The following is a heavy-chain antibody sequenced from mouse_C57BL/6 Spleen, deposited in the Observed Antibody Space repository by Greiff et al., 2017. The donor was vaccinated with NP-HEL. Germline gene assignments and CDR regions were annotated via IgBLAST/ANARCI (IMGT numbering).Heavy chain of an antibody. J-gene: IGHJ3*01. CDR1: GYTFTSYW. V-gene: IGHV1-55*01. D-gene: IGHD2-4*01. CDR2: IYPGSGST. Sequence: QVQLQQPGAELVKPGASVKMSCKASGYTFTSYWITWVKQRPGQGLEWIGDIYPGSGSTNYNEKFKSKATLTVDTSSSTAYMQLSSLTSEDSAVYYCARFYYEYDGFAYWGQGTLVTVSA. CDR3: ARFYYEYDGFAY.